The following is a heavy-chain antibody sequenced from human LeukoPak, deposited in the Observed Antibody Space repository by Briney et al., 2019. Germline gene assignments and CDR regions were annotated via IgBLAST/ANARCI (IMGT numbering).Heavy chain of an antibody. CDR2: IYPGDSDT. CDR3: ASGLITIFGVAPGAFDI. D-gene: IGHD3-3*01. CDR1: GSRFTSYW. J-gene: IGHJ3*02. Sequence: GASLKISCKGSGSRFTSYWIGWVRQMPGKGLEWMGIIYPGDSDTRYSPSFQGQVTISADKSISTAYLQWSSLKASDTAMYYCASGLITIFGVAPGAFDIWGQGTMVTVSS. V-gene: IGHV5-51*01.